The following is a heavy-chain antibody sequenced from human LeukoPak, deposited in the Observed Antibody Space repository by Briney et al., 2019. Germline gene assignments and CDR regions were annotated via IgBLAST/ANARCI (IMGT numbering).Heavy chain of an antibody. CDR1: GFTFSSSA. CDR3: ARARGYSGYESKWYYYGMDV. CDR2: ISASGGST. Sequence: GGSLRLSCAASGFTFSSSAMSWVRQVPGKGLEWVSGISASGGSTYYADSVKGRFTISRDNSKNTLYVQMNSLRAEDTAVYYCARARGYSGYESKWYYYGMDVWGQGTTVTVSS. D-gene: IGHD5-12*01. J-gene: IGHJ6*02. V-gene: IGHV3-23*01.